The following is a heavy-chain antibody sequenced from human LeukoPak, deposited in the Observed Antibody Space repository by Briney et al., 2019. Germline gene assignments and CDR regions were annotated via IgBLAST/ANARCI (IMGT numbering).Heavy chain of an antibody. J-gene: IGHJ3*02. CDR1: GGTFSSYA. CDR2: IIPIFGTA. Sequence: SVTVSCKASGGTFSSYAISWVRQAPGQGLEWMGGIIPIFGTANYAQKFQGRVTITTDESTSTAYMELSSLRSEDTAVYYCARSHASAFDIWGQGTMVTVSS. D-gene: IGHD2-2*01. V-gene: IGHV1-69*05. CDR3: ARSHASAFDI.